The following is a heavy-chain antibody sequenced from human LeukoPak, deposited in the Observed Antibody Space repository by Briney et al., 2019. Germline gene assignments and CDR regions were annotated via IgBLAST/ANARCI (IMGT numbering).Heavy chain of an antibody. V-gene: IGHV1-46*01. Sequence: GASVNVSCKASGYTFTSNYIHWVRQAPGQGLEWMGMIYPRDGSTSYAQKFQGRVTVTRDTSTSTVHMELSGLRSEDTAAYYCARDQEGFDYWGQGTLVTVSS. CDR3: ARDQEGFDY. J-gene: IGHJ4*02. CDR1: GYTFTSNY. CDR2: IYPRDGST.